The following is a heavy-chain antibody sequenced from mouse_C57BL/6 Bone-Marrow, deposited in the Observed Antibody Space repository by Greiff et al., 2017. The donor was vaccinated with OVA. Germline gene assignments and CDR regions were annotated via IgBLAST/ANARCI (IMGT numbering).Heavy chain of an antibody. CDR3: ARGHYYGSSYVGYAMDY. Sequence: QVQLQQPGAELVKPGASVKLSCKASGYTFTSYWMHWVKQRPGQGLEWIGMIHPNSGSTNYNEKFKSKATLTVDKSSSTAYMQLSSLTSEDSAVYYCARGHYYGSSYVGYAMDYWGQGTSVTVSS. J-gene: IGHJ4*01. CDR1: GYTFTSYW. D-gene: IGHD1-1*01. CDR2: IHPNSGST. V-gene: IGHV1-64*01.